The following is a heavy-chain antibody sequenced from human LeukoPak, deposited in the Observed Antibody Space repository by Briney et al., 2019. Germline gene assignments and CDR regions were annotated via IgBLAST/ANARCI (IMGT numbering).Heavy chain of an antibody. D-gene: IGHD1-26*01. CDR1: GGSFSGYY. Sequence: SETLSLTCAVYGGSFSGYYWSWIRQPPGKGLEWIGEINHSGSTNYNPSLKSRVTISVDASKNQFSLKLSSVTTADTAVYYCARGGAPSSRTFYYYCYGMDVWGQGTTVTVSS. CDR3: ARGGAPSSRTFYYYCYGMDV. V-gene: IGHV4-34*01. J-gene: IGHJ6*02. CDR2: INHSGST.